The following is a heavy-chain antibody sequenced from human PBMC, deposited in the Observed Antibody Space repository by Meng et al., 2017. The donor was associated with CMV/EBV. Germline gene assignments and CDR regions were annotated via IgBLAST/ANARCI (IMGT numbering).Heavy chain of an antibody. CDR2: INHSGST. CDR3: ARDPHYDILTGSSPRGFSSWFDP. J-gene: IGHJ5*02. Sequence: SETLSLTCAVYGGSFSGYYWSWIRQPPGKGLEWIGEINHSGSTNYNPSLKRRVTISVDTSKNQFSLTLSSVTAADTAVYYCARDPHYDILTGSSPRGFSSWFDPWGQGTLVTVSS. CDR1: GGSFSGYY. D-gene: IGHD3-9*01. V-gene: IGHV4-34*01.